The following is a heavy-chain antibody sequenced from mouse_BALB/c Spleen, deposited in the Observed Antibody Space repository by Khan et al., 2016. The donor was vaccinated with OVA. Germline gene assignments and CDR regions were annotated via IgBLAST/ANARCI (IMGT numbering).Heavy chain of an antibody. D-gene: IGHD1-1*01. J-gene: IGHJ4*01. V-gene: IGHV2-5*01. CDR1: GFSLTNFG. Sequence: QVQLKQSGPGLVQPSQSLSITCTVSGFSLTNFGIHWIRQSPGKGLEWLGVIWRGGSTVYNAAFISGLSITKDNSKSQVFFKMNSLQADDTAIYYCAKSLCGSSYDYAMDYGGQGTSVTDSA. CDR2: IWRGGST. CDR3: AKSLCGSSYDYAMDY.